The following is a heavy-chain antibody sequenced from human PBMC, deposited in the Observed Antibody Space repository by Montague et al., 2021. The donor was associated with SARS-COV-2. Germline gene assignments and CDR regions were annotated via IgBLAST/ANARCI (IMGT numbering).Heavy chain of an antibody. CDR1: AGSLSSRSNY. V-gene: IGHV4-39*06. D-gene: IGHD2-8*02. CDR2: VDSAGST. J-gene: IGHJ4*02. CDR3: AGDGYNRYWYKY. Sequence: SETLSLTCTVSAGSLSSRSNYWGWIRQPPGMRLQWIGSVDSAGSTYYSPSLKSRATISLDTSKNQFPLKLGSVTAADTAVYYCAGDGYNRYWYKYWGQGALVTVSS.